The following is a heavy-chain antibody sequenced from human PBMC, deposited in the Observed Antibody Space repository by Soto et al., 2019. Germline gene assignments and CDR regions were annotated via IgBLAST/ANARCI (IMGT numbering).Heavy chain of an antibody. CDR2: ISSSSSYI. D-gene: IGHD3-10*02. Sequence: EVQLVESGGGLVKPGGSLRLSCAASGFTFSSYSMNWVRQAPGKGLEWVSSISSSSSYIYYADSVKGRFTISRDNAKNSLYLQMNSLRAEDTAVYYCARDYRGMSGGFDYWGQGTLVTVSS. J-gene: IGHJ4*02. V-gene: IGHV3-21*01. CDR1: GFTFSSYS. CDR3: ARDYRGMSGGFDY.